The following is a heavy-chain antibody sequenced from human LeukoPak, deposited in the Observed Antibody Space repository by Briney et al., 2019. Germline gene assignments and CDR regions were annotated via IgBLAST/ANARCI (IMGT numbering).Heavy chain of an antibody. CDR2: ISGSGSST. J-gene: IGHJ4*02. V-gene: IGHV3-23*01. CDR3: AKGYSSGRIDY. CDR1: GFTFSNYA. D-gene: IGHD6-19*01. Sequence: GGSLRLSCAASGFTFSNYAMSWVRQAPGKGLEWVSAISGSGSSTYYADSVRGRFTFSRDNSKNTLYLQMNSLRAEDTAVYYCAKGYSSGRIDYWGQGTLVTVSS.